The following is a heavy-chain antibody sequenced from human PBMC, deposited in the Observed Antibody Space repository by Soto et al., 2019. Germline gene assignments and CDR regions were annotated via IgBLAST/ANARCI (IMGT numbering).Heavy chain of an antibody. D-gene: IGHD6-19*01. CDR3: ARGYSSGFYFDY. V-gene: IGHV1-69*13. Sequence: SVKVSCKASGGTLSSYAISWVRQAPRQGLEWMGGIIPIFGTANYAQKFQGRVTITADESTSTAYMELSSLRSEDTAVYYCARGYSSGFYFDYWGQGTLVTVSS. J-gene: IGHJ4*02. CDR1: GGTLSSYA. CDR2: IIPIFGTA.